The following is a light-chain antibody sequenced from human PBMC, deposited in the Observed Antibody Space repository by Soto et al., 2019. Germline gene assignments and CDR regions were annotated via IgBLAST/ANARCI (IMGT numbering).Light chain of an antibody. CDR2: GAS. Sequence: EIVLTQSPGTLSLSPGERATLSCRDSQSVSSSYLAWYQQKPGQAPRLLIYGASSRATGIPDRFSGSGSGTDFTLTISRLEPEDFAVYYCHQYGSSPGFGPGTKVDIK. V-gene: IGKV3-20*01. CDR1: QSVSSSY. J-gene: IGKJ3*01. CDR3: HQYGSSPG.